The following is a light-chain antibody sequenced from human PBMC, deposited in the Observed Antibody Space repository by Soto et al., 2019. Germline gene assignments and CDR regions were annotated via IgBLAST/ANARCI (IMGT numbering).Light chain of an antibody. CDR3: SSYAGSSTVL. V-gene: IGLV2-23*01. Sequence: QSVLTQPASVSGSPGQSITISCTGTSSDVGSYEFVSWYQQHPGKAPKLMIYEGNKRPSGVSNRFSGSKSGYTASLTISGLRTEDEADYFCSSYAGSSTVLFGGGTKVTVL. J-gene: IGLJ2*01. CDR2: EGN. CDR1: SSDVGSYEF.